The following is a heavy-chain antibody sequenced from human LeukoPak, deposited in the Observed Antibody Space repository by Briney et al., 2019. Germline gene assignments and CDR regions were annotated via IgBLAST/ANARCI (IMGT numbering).Heavy chain of an antibody. CDR1: GYTFTGYY. V-gene: IGHV1-2*02. J-gene: IGHJ4*02. CDR3: ARAFWSGYYYHPFGDY. D-gene: IGHD3-3*01. CDR2: INPNSGGT. Sequence: GPVKVSCKASGYTFTGYYVHWVRQAPGQGLEWMGWINPNSGGTNYAQKFQGRVTMTRDTSISTAYMELSRLRSDDTAVYYCARAFWSGYYYHPFGDYWGQGTLVTVSS.